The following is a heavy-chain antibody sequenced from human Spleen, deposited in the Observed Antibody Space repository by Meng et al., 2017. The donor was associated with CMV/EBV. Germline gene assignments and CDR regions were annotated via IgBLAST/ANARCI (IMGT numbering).Heavy chain of an antibody. Sequence: GESLKISCAASGFTLSRFWKHWVRQAPGKGLVGVSRINNEGRVSRINSDESSRSYADSVKGRFTISRDNSKNTLYLQMNSLRAEDTAVYYCAKAFIAAAGTSGGAFDIWGQGTMVTVSS. CDR1: GFTLSRFW. V-gene: IGHV3-74*01. CDR2: INSDESSR. CDR3: AKAFIAAAGTSGGAFDI. D-gene: IGHD6-13*01. J-gene: IGHJ3*02.